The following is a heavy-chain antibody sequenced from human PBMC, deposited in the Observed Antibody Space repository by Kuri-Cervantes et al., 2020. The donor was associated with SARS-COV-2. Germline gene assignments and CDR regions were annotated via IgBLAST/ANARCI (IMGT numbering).Heavy chain of an antibody. Sequence: SVQVSCKASGGTFSRYIINWVRQAPGQGLEWMGRIIPSLGIANYAQKFQGRVTITADKSTSTAYMELSSLGSEDTAVYYCARQGSGGGNRQVELWGQGTLVTVSS. J-gene: IGHJ5*02. CDR3: ARQGSGGGNRQVEL. V-gene: IGHV1-69*02. CDR1: GGTFSRYI. D-gene: IGHD4-23*01. CDR2: IIPSLGIA.